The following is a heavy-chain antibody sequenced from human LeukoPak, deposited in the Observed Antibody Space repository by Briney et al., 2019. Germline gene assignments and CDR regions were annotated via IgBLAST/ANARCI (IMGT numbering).Heavy chain of an antibody. Sequence: GESLKISCKGSGYSFTSYWIGWVRQMPGKGLEWMGIIYPGDSDTRYSPSFQGQVTISADKSIRTAYLQWSSLKASDTAMYYCARQGSGYSPTYYYYMDVWGKGTTVTISS. D-gene: IGHD5-18*01. CDR3: ARQGSGYSPTYYYYMDV. V-gene: IGHV5-51*01. CDR2: IYPGDSDT. J-gene: IGHJ6*03. CDR1: GYSFTSYW.